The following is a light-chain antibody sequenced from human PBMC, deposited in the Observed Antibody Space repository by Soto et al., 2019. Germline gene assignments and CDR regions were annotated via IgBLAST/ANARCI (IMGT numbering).Light chain of an antibody. CDR2: GAS. Sequence: EIVLTQSPGTPSLSPGERATLSCRASQSVSSTYLAWYQQKPGQAPRLLIYGASSRATGIPDRFSGSGSGRDFTLTISRLEPEDFAVYYCQQYGSSLTLGQGTRLEIK. CDR1: QSVSSTY. CDR3: QQYGSSLT. V-gene: IGKV3-20*01. J-gene: IGKJ5*01.